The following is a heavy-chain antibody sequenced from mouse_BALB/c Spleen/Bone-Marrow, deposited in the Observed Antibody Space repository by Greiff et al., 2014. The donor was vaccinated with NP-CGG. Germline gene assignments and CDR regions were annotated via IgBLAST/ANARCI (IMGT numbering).Heavy chain of an antibody. V-gene: IGHV1-14*01. D-gene: IGHD2-1*01. Sequence: VQLQQSXPVLVKPGASVKMSCKASGYTFTSYVMHWVKQKPGQGLEWIGYIYPYNDGTKYNEKFNGKATLTSDKSSSTAYMERSSRTAEDSSVYYCARPGGNYVLYAMDYWGQGTSVTVSS. J-gene: IGHJ4*01. CDR3: ARPGGNYVLYAMDY. CDR1: GYTFTSYV. CDR2: IYPYNDGT.